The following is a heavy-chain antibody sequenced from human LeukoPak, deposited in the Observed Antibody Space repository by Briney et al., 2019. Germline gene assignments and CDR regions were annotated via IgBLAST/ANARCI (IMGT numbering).Heavy chain of an antibody. J-gene: IGHJ4*02. CDR1: GYTFTSYG. D-gene: IGHD1-1*01. Sequence: ASVKVSCKASGYTFTSYGISWVRQAPGQGLEWMGWISAYNGNTNYAQKLQGRVTMTEDTSTDTAYMELSSLRSEDTAVYYCATGGYGLDYWGQGTLVTVSS. V-gene: IGHV1-18*01. CDR3: ATGGYGLDY. CDR2: ISAYNGNT.